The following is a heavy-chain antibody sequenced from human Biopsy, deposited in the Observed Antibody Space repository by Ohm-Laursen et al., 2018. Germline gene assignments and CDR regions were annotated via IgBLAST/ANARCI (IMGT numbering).Heavy chain of an antibody. CDR3: GRREVVITHDAFNT. D-gene: IGHD3-22*01. CDR2: VYYSGST. V-gene: IGHV4-61*01. J-gene: IGHJ3*02. CDR1: GGSVSDSFHF. Sequence: GTLSLTCTVSGGSVSDSFHFWSWTRQPPGKGLEWIGDVYYSGSTNRNPSLKSRVTILVDTSKNQFSLKLNSVTAADTAVYYCGRREVVITHDAFNTWGQGTMVTVSS.